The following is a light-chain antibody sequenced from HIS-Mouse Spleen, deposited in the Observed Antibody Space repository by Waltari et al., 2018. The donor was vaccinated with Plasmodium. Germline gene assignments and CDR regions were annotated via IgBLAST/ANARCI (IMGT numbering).Light chain of an antibody. Sequence: DIQMTQSPSSLSAYVGDRATSTCQASQYISNYLNWYQQKPGKAPKLLIYDASNLETGVQSRFSGSGSGTDFTFTISSLQPEDIATYYCQQYDNLPPLFTFGPGTKVDIK. CDR1: QYISNY. CDR3: QQYDNLPPLFT. CDR2: DAS. J-gene: IGKJ3*01. V-gene: IGKV1-33*01.